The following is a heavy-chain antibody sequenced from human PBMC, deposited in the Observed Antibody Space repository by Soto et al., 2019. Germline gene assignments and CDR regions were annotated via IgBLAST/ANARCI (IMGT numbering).Heavy chain of an antibody. CDR3: ASSGYCSGGSCSYPQNYYYGMDV. J-gene: IGHJ6*02. V-gene: IGHV1-69*13. Sequence: SVKVSCKASGYTFTSYAISWVRQAPGQGLEWIGRIIPIFGTADYAQKEQGRDKNNADESKSTAYVELSSLRSEDTAVYYCASSGYCSGGSCSYPQNYYYGMDVWGQGTTVTVSS. D-gene: IGHD2-15*01. CDR2: IIPIFGTA. CDR1: GYTFTSYA.